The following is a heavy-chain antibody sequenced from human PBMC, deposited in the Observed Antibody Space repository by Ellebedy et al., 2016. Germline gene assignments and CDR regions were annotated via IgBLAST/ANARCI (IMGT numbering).Heavy chain of an antibody. D-gene: IGHD3-10*02. V-gene: IGHV3-30-3*01. J-gene: IGHJ4*02. CDR3: ARSSSTMFADY. Sequence: LSLTXAASGFTFSSYAMHWVRQAPGKGLEWVAVISYDGSNKYYADSVKGRFTISRDNSKNTLYLQMNSLRAEDTAVYYCARSSSTMFADYWGQGTLVTVSS. CDR2: ISYDGSNK. CDR1: GFTFSSYA.